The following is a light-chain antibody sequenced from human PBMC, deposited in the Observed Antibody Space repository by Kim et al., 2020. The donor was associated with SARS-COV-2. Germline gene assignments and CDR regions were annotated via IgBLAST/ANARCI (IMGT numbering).Light chain of an antibody. J-gene: IGLJ1*01. CDR3: QSYDSSLSGWI. V-gene: IGLV1-40*01. CDR1: DSNTGAGYD. Sequence: QRVPISCTGGDSNTGAGYDVHWYQQLPGTAPKLLIYGTSNRPSGVPDRFSGSKSGTSASLAITGLQAEDEADYYCQSYDSSLSGWIFGTGTKVTVL. CDR2: GTS.